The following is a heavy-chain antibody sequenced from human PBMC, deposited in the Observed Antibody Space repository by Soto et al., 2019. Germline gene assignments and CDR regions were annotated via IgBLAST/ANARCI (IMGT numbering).Heavy chain of an antibody. V-gene: IGHV3-49*03. CDR1: GFTFGDYA. J-gene: IGHJ6*03. D-gene: IGHD1-1*01. CDR3: TRDGLGRNPHYYYYYMDV. Sequence: SGGSLRLSCTASGFTFGDYAMSWFRQAPGKGLEWVGFIRSKAYGGTTEYAASVKGRFTISRDDSKSIAYLQMNSLKTEDTAVYYCTRDGLGRNPHYYYYYMDVWGKGTTVTVSS. CDR2: IRSKAYGGTT.